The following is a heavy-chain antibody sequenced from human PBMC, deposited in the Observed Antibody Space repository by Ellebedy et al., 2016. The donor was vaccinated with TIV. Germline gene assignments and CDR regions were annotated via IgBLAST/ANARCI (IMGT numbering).Heavy chain of an antibody. CDR1: GFTFSSYY. CDR2: ISSDGSHI. J-gene: IGHJ3*01. V-gene: IGHV3-74*01. CDR3: AREWSAFDL. Sequence: PGGSLRLSCAASGFTFSSYYMPWVRQAPGKGLVWVSHISSDGSHINYADSVKGRFTISRDNAKNTLYLQMNSLRAEDTAVYYCAREWSAFDLWGQGTMVTVSS. D-gene: IGHD3-3*01.